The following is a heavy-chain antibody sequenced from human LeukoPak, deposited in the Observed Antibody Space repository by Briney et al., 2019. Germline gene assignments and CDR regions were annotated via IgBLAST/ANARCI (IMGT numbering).Heavy chain of an antibody. Sequence: GESLKISCKASGYSFTSYWIGWGRQRPGKGLEWMGIIYPSDSDTRYSPSFQGQVTISADKSIGTAYLQWSSLEASDTAMYYCARRLYYASGSPDAFDIWGQGTMVTVSS. D-gene: IGHD3-10*01. CDR2: IYPSDSDT. CDR3: ARRLYYASGSPDAFDI. CDR1: GYSFTSYW. J-gene: IGHJ3*02. V-gene: IGHV5-51*01.